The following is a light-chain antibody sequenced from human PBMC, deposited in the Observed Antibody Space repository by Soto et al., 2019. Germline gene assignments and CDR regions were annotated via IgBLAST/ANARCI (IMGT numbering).Light chain of an antibody. V-gene: IGLV1-47*01. CDR2: KNN. CDR3: ATWDDSLSGVV. J-gene: IGLJ2*01. CDR1: SSNIGRNY. Sequence: QSVLTQPPSASGNAGQRVTISCSGGSSNIGRNYVFWYQQLPGTAPKLLIYKNNQRPSGVPDRFSGSKSGTSAFLAISGLRSGDEANYYCATWDDSLSGVVFGGGTKLTVL.